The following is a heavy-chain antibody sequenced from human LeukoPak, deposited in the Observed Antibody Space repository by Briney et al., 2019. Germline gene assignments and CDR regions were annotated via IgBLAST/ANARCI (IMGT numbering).Heavy chain of an antibody. D-gene: IGHD3-3*01. CDR3: ARVFGNAIDI. V-gene: IGHV3-48*03. J-gene: IGHJ3*02. CDR2: ISSSGSTI. CDR1: GFTFSSYE. Sequence: PGGSLRLSCAASGFTFSSYEMNWVRQAPGKGLEWVSYISSSGSTIYYADSVKGRFTISRDNAKNSLYLQMNSLRAEDTAVYYCARVFGNAIDIWGQGTMVTVSS.